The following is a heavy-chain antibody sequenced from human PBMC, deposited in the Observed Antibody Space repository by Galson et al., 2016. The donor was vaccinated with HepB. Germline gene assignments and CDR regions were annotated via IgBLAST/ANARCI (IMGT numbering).Heavy chain of an antibody. CDR3: ATPDEGSGRIFDY. D-gene: IGHD2-15*01. CDR1: GFTFRSYD. V-gene: IGHV3-48*03. J-gene: IGHJ4*02. CDR2: ITNSGSTI. Sequence: SLRLSCAASGFTFRSYDMNWVRQAPGKGLEWVSYITNSGSTIYYADSVKGRFTISRDNAKNSLYLQMNSLRAEDTAVYYCATPDEGSGRIFDYWGQGTLVTVSS.